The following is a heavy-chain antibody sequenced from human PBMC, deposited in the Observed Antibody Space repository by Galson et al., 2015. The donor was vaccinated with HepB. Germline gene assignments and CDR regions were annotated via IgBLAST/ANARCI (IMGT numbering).Heavy chain of an antibody. Sequence: SLRLSCAASGFTFSSYSMNWVRQAPGKGLEWVSSISSSSSYIYYADSVKGRFTISRDNAKNSLYLQMNSLRAEDTAVYYCAILGGLARSYGMDVWGQGTTVTVSS. CDR1: GFTFSSYS. CDR3: AILGGLARSYGMDV. CDR2: ISSSSSYI. J-gene: IGHJ6*02. D-gene: IGHD4-23*01. V-gene: IGHV3-21*01.